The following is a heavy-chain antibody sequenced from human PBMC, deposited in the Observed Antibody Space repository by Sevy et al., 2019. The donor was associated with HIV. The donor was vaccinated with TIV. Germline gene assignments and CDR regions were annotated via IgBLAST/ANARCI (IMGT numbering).Heavy chain of an antibody. CDR3: ARERGDVEMAKIFGHEAFDI. Sequence: GGSLRLSCAASGFTFSDYYMSWIRQAPGKGLEWVSYISSSGSTIYYADSVKGRFTISRDNAKNSLYLQMNSLRAEDMAVYYSARERGDVEMAKIFGHEAFDIWGQGTMVTVSS. CDR2: ISSSGSTI. D-gene: IGHD3-16*01. CDR1: GFTFSDYY. J-gene: IGHJ3*02. V-gene: IGHV3-11*01.